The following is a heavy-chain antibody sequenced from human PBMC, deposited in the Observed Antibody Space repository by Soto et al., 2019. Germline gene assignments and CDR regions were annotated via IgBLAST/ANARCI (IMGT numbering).Heavy chain of an antibody. CDR2: ISAYNGKI. D-gene: IGHD3-10*01. J-gene: IGHJ6*02. CDR3: VRGERLGFGDTFFYGMDV. Sequence: QLHLVQSGAEVKKPGASVKVSCKASGYTFTNYGITWVRQAPGQGLEWMGWISAYNGKIKYAQKFRGRVTMTTDTSTSTGYMELRSLRSDDTAVYYCVRGERLGFGDTFFYGMDVWGQGTTVTVSS. CDR1: GYTFTNYG. V-gene: IGHV1-18*01.